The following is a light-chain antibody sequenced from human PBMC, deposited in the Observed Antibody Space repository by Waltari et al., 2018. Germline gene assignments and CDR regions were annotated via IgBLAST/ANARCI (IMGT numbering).Light chain of an antibody. CDR3: SSYTSSSTLDVV. CDR1: SSDVGAYNY. Sequence: QSALTQPASVSGSPGQSITISCTGTSSDVGAYNYVSWYQQHPGKAPKLMIYDVSNPPSGVSNRFSGSQSGNTASLTISGLQAEDEADYYCSSYTSSSTLDVVFGGGTKLTVL. CDR2: DVS. J-gene: IGLJ2*01. V-gene: IGLV2-14*01.